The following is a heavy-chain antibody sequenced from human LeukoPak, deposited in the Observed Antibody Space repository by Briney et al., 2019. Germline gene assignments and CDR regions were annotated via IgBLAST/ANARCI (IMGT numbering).Heavy chain of an antibody. CDR2: MNPNSGNT. CDR1: GYTFTSYD. J-gene: IGHJ2*01. CDR3: ATQAGSIAARPGYFDL. D-gene: IGHD6-6*01. Sequence: ASVKVSCKASGYTFTSYDINWVRQATGQGLEWMGWMNPNSGNTGYAQKFQGRVTITRNTSISTAYMELSSLRSEDTAVYYCATQAGSIAARPGYFDLWGRGTLVTVSS. V-gene: IGHV1-8*03.